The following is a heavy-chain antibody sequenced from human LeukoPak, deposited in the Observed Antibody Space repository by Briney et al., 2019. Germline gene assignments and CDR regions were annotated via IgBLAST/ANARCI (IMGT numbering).Heavy chain of an antibody. CDR2: IKQDGSEK. CDR1: GFTFSSYW. CDR3: ARSQRPSGYYLYYFDY. Sequence: GGSLRLSCAASGFTFSSYWMSWVRQAPGKGLEWVANIKQDGSEKYYVDSVKGRFTISRDNAKNSLYLQMNSLRAEGTAVYYCARSQRPSGYYLYYFDYWGQGTLVTVSS. V-gene: IGHV3-7*01. J-gene: IGHJ4*02. D-gene: IGHD3-22*01.